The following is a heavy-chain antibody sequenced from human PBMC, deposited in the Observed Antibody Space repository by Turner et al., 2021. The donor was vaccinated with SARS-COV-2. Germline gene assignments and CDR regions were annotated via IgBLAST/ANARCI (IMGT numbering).Heavy chain of an antibody. J-gene: IGHJ4*02. V-gene: IGHV2-26*01. CDR3: ARKQVPGYGDYVSDFDY. CDR2: ICSNDEQ. D-gene: IGHD4-17*01. CDR1: CFSLKNRLLG. Sequence: QFTLKESGPVLVKPTATLTLTCTVSCFSLKNRLLGVSWIRQPPGRALEWLAHICSNDEQSYNTSLGNRITIYKDTSKSQVVVTMTNVDPMDTATYFGARKQVPGYGDYVSDFDYWGKGTLVTVSS.